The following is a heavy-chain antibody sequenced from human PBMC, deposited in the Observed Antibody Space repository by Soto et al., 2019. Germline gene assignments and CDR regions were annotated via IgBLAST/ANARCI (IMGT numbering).Heavy chain of an antibody. V-gene: IGHV1-18*04. CDR2: ISGYNGKT. Sequence: ASVKVSCKTSGYTFTSFGVSWVRQAPGQGLEWMGWISGYNGKTKYAQTLQGRVTMTADTSTSTVYMELRGLRSDDTAVYFCARDKMIDDYVLGTYDYCCQGTTVTVSS. CDR3: ARDKMIDDYVLGTYDY. J-gene: IGHJ4*02. D-gene: IGHD3-16*01. CDR1: GYTFTSFG.